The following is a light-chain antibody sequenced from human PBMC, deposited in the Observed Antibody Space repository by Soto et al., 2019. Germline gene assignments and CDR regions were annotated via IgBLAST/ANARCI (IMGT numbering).Light chain of an antibody. J-gene: IGKJ1*01. Sequence: EIVLTQSPVTLSLSPGERATLSCRASQSVDSSYLAWYQQKPGQAPRPLIYGASSRATGIPDRFSGSGSGTDFTLTISRLEPEDFAVYYCQQYGKTFGQGTKVDIK. CDR3: QQYGKT. V-gene: IGKV3-20*01. CDR1: QSVDSSY. CDR2: GAS.